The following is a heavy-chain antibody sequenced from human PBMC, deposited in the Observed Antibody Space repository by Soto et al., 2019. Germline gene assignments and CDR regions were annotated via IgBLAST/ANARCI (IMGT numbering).Heavy chain of an antibody. CDR1: GFTFSDSF. Sequence: PGGSLRLSCAASGFTFSDSFMSWSRQTPGKGLEWLSYISGRDGNIYYADSVRGRFTISRDNAKNSVYLQMNSLRAEDTAVYYSAGDQGTNYMAVWGKGTTVTVS. CDR3: AGDQGTNYMAV. V-gene: IGHV3-11*01. J-gene: IGHJ6*03. CDR2: ISGRDGNI.